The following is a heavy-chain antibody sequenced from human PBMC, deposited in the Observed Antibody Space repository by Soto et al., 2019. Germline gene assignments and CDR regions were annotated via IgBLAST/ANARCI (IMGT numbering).Heavy chain of an antibody. CDR1: GGSISGVFS. J-gene: IGHJ6*02. CDR3: ACIFSGGYSYGFYYYGLDV. D-gene: IGHD5-18*01. V-gene: IGHV4-30-2*06. CDR2: IHQSGRA. Sequence: SETLSLTCAVSGGSISGVFSWGWIRQSPGTGLECIGYIHQSGRAYYNPSLESRVTILLDTSKNGFSLNLRSVTAADTAVYYCACIFSGGYSYGFYYYGLDVWGQGTTVT.